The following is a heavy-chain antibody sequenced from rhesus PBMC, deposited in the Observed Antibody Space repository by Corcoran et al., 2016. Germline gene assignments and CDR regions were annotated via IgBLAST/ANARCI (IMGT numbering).Heavy chain of an antibody. CDR2: INSGGGST. V-gene: IGHV3S5*01. Sequence: EVQLVETGGGLVQPGGSLKLSCAASGFTFSSYGMSWVRQAPGKGLEWVSAINSGGGSTYYAGTVRCRFTISRDNSKNTLSLQMNSLRAEDTAVYYCAKDPVNTVTPLDYWGQGVLVTVSS. J-gene: IGHJ4*01. D-gene: IGHD4-23*01. CDR3: AKDPVNTVTPLDY. CDR1: GFTFSSYG.